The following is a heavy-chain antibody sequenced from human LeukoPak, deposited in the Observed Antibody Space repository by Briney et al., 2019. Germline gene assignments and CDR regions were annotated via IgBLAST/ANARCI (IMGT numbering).Heavy chain of an antibody. V-gene: IGHV4-34*01. CDR2: INHSGST. CDR3: AGKGASGAFDI. CDR1: GGSFSGYY. J-gene: IGHJ3*02. D-gene: IGHD4/OR15-4a*01. Sequence: KPSETLSLTCAVYGGSFSGYYWSWIRQPPGKGLEWIGEINHSGSTNYNPSLKSRVTISVDTSKNQFSLKLSSVTAADTAVYYRAGKGASGAFDIWGQGTMVTVSS.